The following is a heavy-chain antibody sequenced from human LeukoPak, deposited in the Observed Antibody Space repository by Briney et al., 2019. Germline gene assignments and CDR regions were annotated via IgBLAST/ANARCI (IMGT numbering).Heavy chain of an antibody. D-gene: IGHD3-10*01. CDR3: ARGGWFGEFNWFDP. Sequence: SETLSLTCTVSGGSISSYYWSWIRQPPGKGLEWIGYIYYSGSTNYNPSLKSRVTISVDTSKNQFSLKLSSVTAADTAVYYCARGGWFGEFNWFDPWGRGTLVTVSS. J-gene: IGHJ5*02. CDR2: IYYSGST. V-gene: IGHV4-59*01. CDR1: GGSISSYY.